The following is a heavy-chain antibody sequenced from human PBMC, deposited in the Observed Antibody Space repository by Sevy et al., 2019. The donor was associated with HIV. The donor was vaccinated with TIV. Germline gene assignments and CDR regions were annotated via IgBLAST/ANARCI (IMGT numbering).Heavy chain of an antibody. CDR3: TTVGFPHWGSEAFDI. CDR2: MKSKIDGGTI. CDR1: GFTINIIY. V-gene: IGHV3-15*01. J-gene: IGHJ3*02. Sequence: GGSLRLSCAASGFTINIIYMNWVRQSPGKGLEWVGRMKSKIDGGTIDYAAPVKDRFTMSRDDSKNTLYLQMNSLKADDTAVYYCTTVGFPHWGSEAFDIWGQGTMVTVSS. D-gene: IGHD3-16*01.